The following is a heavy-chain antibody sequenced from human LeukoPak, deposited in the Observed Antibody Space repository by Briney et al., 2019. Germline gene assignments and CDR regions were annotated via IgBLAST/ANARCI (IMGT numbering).Heavy chain of an antibody. CDR2: INPVSGGT. J-gene: IGHJ4*02. CDR3: ARANFLSCSSTSCLFDY. CDR1: EYTFTDYY. V-gene: IGHV1-2*02. D-gene: IGHD2-2*01. Sequence: GASVKVSCKASEYTFTDYYLHWVRQAPGQGFERMGWINPVSGGTNYVQKFQGRVTMTRDTSISTAYMELSRLRSDDTAVYYCARANFLSCSSTSCLFDYWGQGTLVTVSS.